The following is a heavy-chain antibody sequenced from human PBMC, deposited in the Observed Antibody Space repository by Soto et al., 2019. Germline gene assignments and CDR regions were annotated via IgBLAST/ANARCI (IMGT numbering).Heavy chain of an antibody. D-gene: IGHD3-16*02. CDR3: TRDVGYDYIWGSYRSTFDY. Sequence: QVQLVQSGAEVKKPGASVKVSCKASGCTLTSYGISWVRQAPGQGLEWMGWISAYNGNTNYAQKLQGRVTMTTDTSTSTAYMELRSLRSDDTAVYYCTRDVGYDYIWGSYRSTFDYWGQGTLVTVSS. V-gene: IGHV1-18*01. CDR2: ISAYNGNT. J-gene: IGHJ4*02. CDR1: GCTLTSYG.